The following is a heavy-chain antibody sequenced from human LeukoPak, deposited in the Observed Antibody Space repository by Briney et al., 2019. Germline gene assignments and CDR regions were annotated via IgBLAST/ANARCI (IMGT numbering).Heavy chain of an antibody. D-gene: IGHD1-14*01. CDR1: EFPFSVYA. CDR2: IDASGSDT. J-gene: IGHJ4*02. CDR3: ADYRKPQGLDY. V-gene: IGHV3-23*01. Sequence: GGSLRLSCEVSEFPFSVYAMAWVRQAPGQGREWVSAIDASGSDTYYTDSVKGRFTISRDNSKNTVYLQMNSLRVEDTAVYYCADYRKPQGLDYWGQGTLVTVSS.